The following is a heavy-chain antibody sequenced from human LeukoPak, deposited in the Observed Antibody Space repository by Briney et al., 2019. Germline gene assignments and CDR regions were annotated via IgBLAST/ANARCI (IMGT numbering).Heavy chain of an antibody. CDR1: GGSISSGAYY. CDR2: IYYSGST. CDR3: ARGTPLRRDAFDI. Sequence: SETLSLTCTVSGGSISSGAYYWSWIRQHPGKGLEWIGYIYYSGSTYYNPSLKSRVTISVDTSKNRFSLKLSSVTAADTAVYYCARGTPLRRDAFDIWGQGTMVTVSS. V-gene: IGHV4-31*03. J-gene: IGHJ3*02. D-gene: IGHD5-12*01.